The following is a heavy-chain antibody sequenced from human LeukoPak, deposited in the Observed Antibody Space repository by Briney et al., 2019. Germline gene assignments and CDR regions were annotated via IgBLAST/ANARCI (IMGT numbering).Heavy chain of an antibody. D-gene: IGHD3-10*01. CDR2: IYYSGST. CDR1: GGSISSGGYY. Sequence: SQTLSLICTVSGGSISSGGYYWSWIRQHPGKGLEWIGYIYYSGSTYYNPSLKSRVTISVDTSKNQFSMKLSSVTAADTAVYYCARDRGSGSYSFNWVDPWGQGTLVTVSS. CDR3: ARDRGSGSYSFNWVDP. V-gene: IGHV4-31*03. J-gene: IGHJ5*02.